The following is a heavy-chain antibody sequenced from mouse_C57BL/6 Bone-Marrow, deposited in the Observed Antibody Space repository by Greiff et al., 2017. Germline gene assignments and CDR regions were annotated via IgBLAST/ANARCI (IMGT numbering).Heavy chain of an antibody. J-gene: IGHJ2*01. CDR2: IRNKANGYTT. CDR1: GFTFTDYY. Sequence: EVLLVESGGGLVQPGGSLSLSCAASGFTFTDYYMSWVRQPPGKALEWLGFIRNKANGYTTEYSASVKGRFTISRDTSQSILYLQMNAVRAEASATYYGARYDDYDVDYWGQGTTLTVSA. CDR3: ARYDDYDVDY. D-gene: IGHD2-4*01. V-gene: IGHV7-3*01.